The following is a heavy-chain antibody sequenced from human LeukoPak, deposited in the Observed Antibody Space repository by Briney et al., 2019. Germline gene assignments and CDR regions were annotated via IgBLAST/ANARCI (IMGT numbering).Heavy chain of an antibody. CDR1: GFTFSSYS. V-gene: IGHV3-21*01. Sequence: GGSLRLSCAASGFTFSSYSMNWVRQAPGKGLEWVSSISSSSSYIYYADSVKGRFTISRDNAKNSLYLQMNSLRAEDTAVYYCARFGTTGTTGDYWGQGTLVTVSS. J-gene: IGHJ4*02. CDR3: ARFGTTGTTGDY. CDR2: ISSSSSYI. D-gene: IGHD1-1*01.